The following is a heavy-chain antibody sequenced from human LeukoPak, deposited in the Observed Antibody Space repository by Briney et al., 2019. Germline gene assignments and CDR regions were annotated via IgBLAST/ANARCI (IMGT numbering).Heavy chain of an antibody. CDR3: AREYCSGGSCYRPYYYYYGMDV. J-gene: IGHJ6*02. Sequence: AASVKVSCKASGYTFTGYYMHWVRQAPGQGLEWMGWINPNSGGTNYAQKFQGRVTMTRDTSISTAYMELSRLRSDDTAVYYCAREYCSGGSCYRPYYYYYGMDVWGQGTTVTVSS. CDR2: INPNSGGT. V-gene: IGHV1-2*02. CDR1: GYTFTGYY. D-gene: IGHD2-15*01.